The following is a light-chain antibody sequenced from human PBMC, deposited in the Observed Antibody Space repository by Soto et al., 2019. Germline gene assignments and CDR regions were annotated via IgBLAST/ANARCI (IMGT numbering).Light chain of an antibody. V-gene: IGLV2-14*01. CDR3: SSYTSSGTWV. CDR2: EVR. Sequence: QSALTQPATVSESPGQSTTISCSGTISDVGGNNYVSWYQHHPGKAPKVIIYEVRKWPSGVSNRFSGSKSGNTASLTISGLQAEDEADYYCSSYTSSGTWVFGGGTKLTVL. CDR1: ISDVGGNNY. J-gene: IGLJ3*02.